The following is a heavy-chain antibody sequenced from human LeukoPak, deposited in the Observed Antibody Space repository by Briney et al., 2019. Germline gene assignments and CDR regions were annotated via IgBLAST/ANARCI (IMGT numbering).Heavy chain of an antibody. D-gene: IGHD3-16*01. CDR2: ISSSSSTI. Sequence: GGSLRLSRAASGFTFSSYSMNWVRQAPGKGLEWVSYISSSSSTIYYADSVKGRFTISRDNAKNSLYLQMNSLRDEDTAVYYCARDVMIGLSRWFDPWGQGTLVTVSS. CDR1: GFTFSSYS. V-gene: IGHV3-48*02. CDR3: ARDVMIGLSRWFDP. J-gene: IGHJ5*02.